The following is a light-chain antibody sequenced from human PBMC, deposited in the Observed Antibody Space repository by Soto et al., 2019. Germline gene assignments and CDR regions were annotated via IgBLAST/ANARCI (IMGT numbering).Light chain of an antibody. CDR2: EVR. CDR3: SSYAGSFTLV. V-gene: IGLV2-14*01. CDR1: SRDIGGFNY. Sequence: QSALPQPASVSGSPGQSVTISCTGTSRDIGGFNYVSWYQHHPGKAPKLMIYEVRNRPSGVSNRFSGSKSDNSASLTISGLQAADEAHYYCSSYAGSFTLVFGGGTKLTVL. J-gene: IGLJ3*02.